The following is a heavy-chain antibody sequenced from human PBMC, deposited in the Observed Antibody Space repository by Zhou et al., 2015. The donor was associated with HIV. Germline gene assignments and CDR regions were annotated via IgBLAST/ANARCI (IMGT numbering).Heavy chain of an antibody. CDR3: ARWSVKGGNYEGVHH. Sequence: QVQLVESGGDSVKPGGSLRLSCAASGFTFSNYYMSWIRQAPGKGLEWVSYISTSGTTVFYADSVKGRFTISRDNAKNSLYLQMNSLRVEDTAVYYCARWSVKGGNYEGVHHWGQGIMVTVSS. J-gene: IGHJ4*02. CDR2: ISTSGTTV. CDR1: GFTFSNYY. D-gene: IGHD3-22*01. V-gene: IGHV3-11*04.